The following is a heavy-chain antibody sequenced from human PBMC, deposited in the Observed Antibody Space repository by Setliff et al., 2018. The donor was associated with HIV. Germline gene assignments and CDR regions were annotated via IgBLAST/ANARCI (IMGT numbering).Heavy chain of an antibody. CDR3: ATLNFPLNWFDP. J-gene: IGHJ5*02. CDR2: ISYSGST. Sequence: KPSETLSLTCSVSGASISSSPYYWAWIRQPPGKGLEWIATISYSGSTHYNLALMSRATISMDTSRNQFSVKLSSVTAAGTAIYYCATLNFPLNWFDPWGQGTPVTVSS. V-gene: IGHV4-39*01. CDR1: GASISSSPYY.